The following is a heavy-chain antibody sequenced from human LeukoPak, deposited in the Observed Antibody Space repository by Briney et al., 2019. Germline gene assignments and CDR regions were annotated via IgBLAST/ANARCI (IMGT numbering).Heavy chain of an antibody. CDR2: VSGSGGST. D-gene: IGHD6-19*01. V-gene: IGHV3-23*01. J-gene: IGHJ4*02. CDR3: ATDPYRSFDF. CDR1: GFIFNTYA. Sequence: GGSLRLSCAASGFIFNTYAMTWVRQAPGKGLEWVSTVSGSGGSTYYADSVKGRFTISRDSSKNTLYLQMNSLGAEDTAVYYCATDPYRSFDFWGQGTLVTVSS.